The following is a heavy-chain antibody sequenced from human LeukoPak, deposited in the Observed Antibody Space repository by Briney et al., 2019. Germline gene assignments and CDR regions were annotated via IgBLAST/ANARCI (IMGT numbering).Heavy chain of an antibody. CDR3: ARVLGGVVIAPAACDY. Sequence: SETLSLTCIVSGYSISSGYYWGWIRQPPGKGLEWIGSIFHSGSTYYNPSLKSRVTISVDTSKNQFSLKLSSVTAADTAVYHCARVLGGVVIAPAACDYWGQGTLVTVSS. CDR2: IFHSGST. J-gene: IGHJ4*02. D-gene: IGHD2-2*01. CDR1: GYSISSGYY. V-gene: IGHV4-38-2*02.